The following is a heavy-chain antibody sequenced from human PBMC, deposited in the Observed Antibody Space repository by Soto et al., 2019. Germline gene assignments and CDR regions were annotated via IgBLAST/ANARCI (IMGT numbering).Heavy chain of an antibody. CDR3: ASDLSGRADV. CDR1: GFTFSSYW. CDR2: MNEDGGTT. V-gene: IGHV3-74*02. Sequence: EVQLVESGGGLVRPGGSLRLSCAASGFTFSSYWMHWVRQAPGKGLVWVSSMNEDGGTTDYADSVKGRFTLSRYNAKNPLYLQMNRLRVEDTAVYYCASDLSGRADVWGQGTPVTVSS. J-gene: IGHJ6*02. D-gene: IGHD3-10*01.